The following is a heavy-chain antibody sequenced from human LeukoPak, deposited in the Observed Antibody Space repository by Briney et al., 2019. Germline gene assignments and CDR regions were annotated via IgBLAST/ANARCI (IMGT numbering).Heavy chain of an antibody. CDR2: ILHSGYT. Sequence: PSETLSLTCTVSGDSLGRSNTYWGWIRQTPGKGLEWLGTILHSGYTYNSPSLKSRVTMSVDSSKNQFSLSLSSVTAADTAVYFCARHRGGGGYHYMDGWAKGTTVIVSS. CDR3: ARHRGGGGYHYMDG. V-gene: IGHV4-39*01. D-gene: IGHD2-21*01. CDR1: GDSLGRSNTY. J-gene: IGHJ6*03.